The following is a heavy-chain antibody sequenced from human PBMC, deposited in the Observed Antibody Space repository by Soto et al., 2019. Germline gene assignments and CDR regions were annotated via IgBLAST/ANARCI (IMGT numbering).Heavy chain of an antibody. CDR3: VKFRGRAYPYYYMDV. CDR2: GGSGGSR. CDR1: GFTFSTYG. V-gene: IGHV3-23*01. D-gene: IGHD3-10*01. J-gene: IGHJ6*03. Sequence: DVQLLESGGGLVQWGGSLRLSCVTSGFTFSTYGMTWVRQAPGKGLEWVSYGGSGGSRYYAESVTGRFTISRDNSKNTLSLEMHSLRADDTATLYCVKFRGRAYPYYYMDVWGKATTVTVSS.